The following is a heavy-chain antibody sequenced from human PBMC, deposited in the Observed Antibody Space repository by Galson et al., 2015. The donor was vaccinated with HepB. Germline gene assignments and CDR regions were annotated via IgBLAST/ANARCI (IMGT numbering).Heavy chain of an antibody. Sequence: SLRLSCAASGFTFSSYGRHWVRQAPGKGLEWVAVISYDGSNKYYADSVKGRFTISRDNSKNTLHLQMNSLRAEDTAVYYCAKDKRGYCSSTSCYTNFQHWGQGTLVTVSS. J-gene: IGHJ1*01. CDR2: ISYDGSNK. V-gene: IGHV3-30*18. CDR3: AKDKRGYCSSTSCYTNFQH. D-gene: IGHD2-2*02. CDR1: GFTFSSYG.